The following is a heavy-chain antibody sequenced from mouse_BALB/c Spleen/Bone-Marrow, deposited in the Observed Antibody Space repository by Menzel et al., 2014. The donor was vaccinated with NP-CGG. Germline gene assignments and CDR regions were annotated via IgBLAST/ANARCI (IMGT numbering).Heavy chain of an antibody. CDR2: ITPSTGYI. CDR1: GYTFTSYW. Sequence: QVQLQQSGAELAKPGASVKMSCKASGYTFTSYWMHWIKQRPGQGLEWIGYITPSTGYIEYNQKFKDKATLTADKSSSTAYMQLSSLTSEDSAVYYCARPRFAYWGQGTLVHCLC. CDR3: ARPRFAY. V-gene: IGHV1-7*01. J-gene: IGHJ3*01.